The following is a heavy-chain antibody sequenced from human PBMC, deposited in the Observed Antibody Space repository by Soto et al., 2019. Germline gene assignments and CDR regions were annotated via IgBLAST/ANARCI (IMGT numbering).Heavy chain of an antibody. CDR3: ARTDSYYYGMDV. V-gene: IGHV2-26*01. CDR2: IFSNDEK. CDR1: GFSLSNARMG. J-gene: IGHJ6*02. Sequence: QVTLKEPDPVLVKPTETLTLTCTVPGFSLSNARMGVSWIRQPPGKALEWLAHIFSNDEKSYSTSLKSRLTISKDTANSQVVLTMTNMEPVDTGTYYCARTDSYYYGMDVWGQGTTVTVSS.